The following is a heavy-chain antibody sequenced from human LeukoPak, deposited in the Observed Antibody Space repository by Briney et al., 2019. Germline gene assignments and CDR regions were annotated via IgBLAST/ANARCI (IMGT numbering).Heavy chain of an antibody. CDR1: GYPFTSYG. J-gene: IGHJ4*02. CDR2: ISAQNGNT. CDR3: ARVRTRFGELYYFDY. Sequence: ASVKVSCKASGYPFTSYGISWVRQAPGQGLEWMGWISAQNGNTNYAQKLQGRVTMTTDTSTSTAYMELRSLRSDDTAVYYCARVRTRFGELYYFDYWGQGTLVSVSS. D-gene: IGHD3-10*01. V-gene: IGHV1-18*01.